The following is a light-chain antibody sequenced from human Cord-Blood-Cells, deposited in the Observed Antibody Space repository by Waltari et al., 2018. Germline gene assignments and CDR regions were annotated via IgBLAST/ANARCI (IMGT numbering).Light chain of an antibody. J-gene: IGKJ1*01. V-gene: IGKV1-5*01. Sequence: DIQMTQSPSTLSASVGDRVTITCRARQSISSWLAWYQQKPGKAPKLLIYDAYSLESGVPSRFSGSGSGTEFTLTISSLQPDDFATYYCQQYNSYSWTFGQGTKVEIK. CDR2: DAY. CDR1: QSISSW. CDR3: QQYNSYSWT.